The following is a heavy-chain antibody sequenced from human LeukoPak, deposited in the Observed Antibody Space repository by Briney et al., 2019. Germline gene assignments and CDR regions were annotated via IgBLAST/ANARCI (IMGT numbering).Heavy chain of an antibody. V-gene: IGHV4-4*07. D-gene: IGHD1-1*01. CDR1: GDSLSYFY. CDR2: IYNSGST. CDR3: AREAGTGYKTYYYIDV. J-gene: IGHJ6*03. Sequence: SDTLSLTCSVSGDSLSYFYWSWLRQAAGKGLEGIGRIYNSGSTDYNASLKSRVTMSVDTSKNQFSLKLSSVTAADTAVYYCAREAGTGYKTYYYIDVWGKGTTVTVSS.